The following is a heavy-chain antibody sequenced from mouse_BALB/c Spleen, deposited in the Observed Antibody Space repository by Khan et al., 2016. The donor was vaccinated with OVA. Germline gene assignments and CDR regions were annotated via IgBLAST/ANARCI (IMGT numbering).Heavy chain of an antibody. CDR2: IYPFNDDT. CDR3: SQFGTYYVSVAY. CDR1: GYTFTSYV. D-gene: IGHD1-1*01. J-gene: IGHJ3*01. Sequence: VQLKQSGPEVVKPGASVKMSCKASGYTFTSYVMHWVQQKPGLGLEWIGYIYPFNDDTKYNEKFKGKVTLTSDRSSSTADMELSSLTSDDSAVYYCSQFGTYYVSVAYWGQGTVVTGSA. V-gene: IGHV1S136*01.